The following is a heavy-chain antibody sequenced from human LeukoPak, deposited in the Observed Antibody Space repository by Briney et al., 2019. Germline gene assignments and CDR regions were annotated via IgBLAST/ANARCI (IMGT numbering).Heavy chain of an antibody. CDR3: TRDQTPYY. CDR2: IASETYGGTA. Sequence: GGTLRLSCTASGFTFGDYAMTWVRQAPGKGLEWVGFIASETYGGTAEYAASVKGRFTISRDDSKSIAYLQMNSLKTEDTAVYYCTRDQTPYYWGQGTLVTVSS. J-gene: IGHJ4*02. V-gene: IGHV3-49*04. CDR1: GFTFGDYA.